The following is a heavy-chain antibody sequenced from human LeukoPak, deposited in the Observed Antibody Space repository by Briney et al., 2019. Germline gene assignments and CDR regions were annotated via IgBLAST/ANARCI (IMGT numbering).Heavy chain of an antibody. CDR1: GGTFSSYA. J-gene: IGHJ4*02. CDR3: ARGGSGYDFYFDY. Sequence: AASVKVSCKASGGTFSSYAISWVRQAPGQGLEWMGGIIPIFGTANYAQKFQGRVTITTDESTSTAYMELSSLRSEDTAVYYCARGGSGYDFYFDYWGQRTLVTVSS. CDR2: IIPIFGTA. D-gene: IGHD5-12*01. V-gene: IGHV1-69*05.